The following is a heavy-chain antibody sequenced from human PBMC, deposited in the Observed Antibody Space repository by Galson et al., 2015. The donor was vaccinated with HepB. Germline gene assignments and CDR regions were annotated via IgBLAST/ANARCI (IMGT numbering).Heavy chain of an antibody. Sequence: SLRLSCAASGFTFSSFAMTWVRQAPGKGLEWVSSMGTTTHYTDSVKGRFTISRDNSRSTLYLLMSSLRAEDTAVYYCAKRSASGTFYFDHWGQGALVTVSS. CDR3: AKRSASGTFYFDH. J-gene: IGHJ4*02. D-gene: IGHD6-13*01. CDR2: MGTTT. V-gene: IGHV3-23*01. CDR1: GFTFSSFA.